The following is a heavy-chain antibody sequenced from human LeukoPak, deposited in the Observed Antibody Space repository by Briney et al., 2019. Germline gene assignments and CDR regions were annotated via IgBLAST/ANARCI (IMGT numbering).Heavy chain of an antibody. CDR3: ARAYYDFWSGYFNWYYFDY. CDR2: IYSGGST. CDR1: GFTVSSNY. J-gene: IGHJ4*02. D-gene: IGHD3-3*01. Sequence: GGSLRLSCAASGFTVSSNYMSWVRQAPGKGLEWVSVIYSGGSTYYADSVKGRFTISRDNSKNTLYLQMNSLRAEDTAVYYCARAYYDFWSGYFNWYYFDYWGQGTLVTVSS. V-gene: IGHV3-66*01.